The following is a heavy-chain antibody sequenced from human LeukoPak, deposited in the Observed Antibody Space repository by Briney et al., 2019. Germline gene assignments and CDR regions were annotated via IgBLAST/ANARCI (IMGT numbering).Heavy chain of an antibody. CDR1: GFTFSSFG. V-gene: IGHV3-30*03. J-gene: IGHJ4*02. CDR3: AVVPADPHLDY. Sequence: HPGGSLRLSCAASGFTFSSFGMHWVRQAPGKGLEWVAGIQYDGSKTYYADSVKGRFTISRDQAKNTLYLQMNSLRTDDTAVYYCAVVPADPHLDYWGQGTLVTVSS. CDR2: IQYDGSKT. D-gene: IGHD2-2*01.